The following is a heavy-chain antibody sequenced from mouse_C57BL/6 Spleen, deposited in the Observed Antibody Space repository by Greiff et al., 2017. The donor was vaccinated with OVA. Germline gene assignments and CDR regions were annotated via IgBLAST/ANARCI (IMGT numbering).Heavy chain of an antibody. D-gene: IGHD1-1*01. Sequence: EVHLVESGGGLVQPGGSLSLSCAASGFTFTDYYMSWVRQPPGKALEWLGFIRNKANGYTTEYSASVKGRFTISRDNSQSILYLQMNALRAEDSATYYCARSSSTVVGAMDYWGQGTSVTVSS. CDR1: GFTFTDYY. V-gene: IGHV7-3*01. CDR2: IRNKANGYTT. CDR3: ARSSSTVVGAMDY. J-gene: IGHJ4*01.